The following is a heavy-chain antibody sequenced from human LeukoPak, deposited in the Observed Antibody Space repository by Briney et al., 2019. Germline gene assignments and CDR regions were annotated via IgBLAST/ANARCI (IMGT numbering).Heavy chain of an antibody. CDR3: ARNYYDSSGYYRYFDY. CDR1: GGSISSGGYS. V-gene: IGHV4-30-2*01. D-gene: IGHD3-22*01. J-gene: IGHJ4*02. Sequence: SETLTLTCAVSGGSISSGGYSWSWTRQPPGKGLEWIRYIYHSGSTYYNPSLKSRVTISVDRSKNQFSLKLSSVTAADTAVYYCARNYYDSSGYYRYFDYWGQGTLVTVSS. CDR2: IYHSGST.